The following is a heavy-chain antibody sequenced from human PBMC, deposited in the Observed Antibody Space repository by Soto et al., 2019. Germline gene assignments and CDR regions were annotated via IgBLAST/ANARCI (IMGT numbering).Heavy chain of an antibody. Sequence: SETLSLTCTVSGGSISSYYWSWIRQPPGKGLEWIGYIYYSGSTNYNPSLKSRVTISVDTSKNQFSLKLSSVTAADTAVYYCARGLSEWNYYYYYMDVWGKGTTVTVSS. V-gene: IGHV4-59*08. CDR2: IYYSGST. CDR3: ARGLSEWNYYYYYMDV. CDR1: GGSISSYY. D-gene: IGHD2-21*02. J-gene: IGHJ6*03.